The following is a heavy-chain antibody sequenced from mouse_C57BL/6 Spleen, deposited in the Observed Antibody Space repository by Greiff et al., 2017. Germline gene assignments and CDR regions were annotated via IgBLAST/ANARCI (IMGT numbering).Heavy chain of an antibody. CDR2: IYPGDGDT. D-gene: IGHD1-1*01. CDR3: ARYYYGSEAWFAY. Sequence: VQLQQSGAELVKPGASVKISCKASGYAFSSYWMNWVKQRPGKGLEWIGQIYPGDGDTNYNGKFKGKATLTADKSSSTAYMQLSSLPSEDSAVYFCARYYYGSEAWFAYWGQGTLVTVSA. CDR1: GYAFSSYW. J-gene: IGHJ3*01. V-gene: IGHV1-80*01.